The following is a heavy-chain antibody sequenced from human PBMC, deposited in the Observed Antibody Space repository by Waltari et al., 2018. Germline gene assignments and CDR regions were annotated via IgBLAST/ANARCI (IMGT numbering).Heavy chain of an antibody. Sequence: QVRLVESGGAVVKPGRSLRLSCAGSGFTLNNHGIHWVRQAPGKGLGLVAVIAYDGNKKYYADSVEGRFTVSRDHCKNTLYLQMGFLRPDDTAVYYCARDFLRAVVVTGGRLDYWGQGTLVTVSS. D-gene: IGHD2-21*02. CDR1: GFTLNNHG. J-gene: IGHJ4*02. CDR3: ARDFLRAVVVTGGRLDY. CDR2: IAYDGNKK. V-gene: IGHV3-30*03.